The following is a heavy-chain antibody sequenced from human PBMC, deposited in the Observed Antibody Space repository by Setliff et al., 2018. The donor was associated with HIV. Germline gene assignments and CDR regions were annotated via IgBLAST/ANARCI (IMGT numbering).Heavy chain of an antibody. J-gene: IGHJ5*01. CDR1: GGSITGYY. CDR2: IYYTGST. V-gene: IGHV4-59*03. CDR3: AGHPVTSGWLSLNWFDP. D-gene: IGHD6-19*01. Sequence: SETLSLTCTVSGGSITGYYWSWIRQPPGKGLEWIGYIYYTGSTTYNPSLKSRVTISIDTSKSQISLKVRSVTAADTAVYFCAGHPVTSGWLSLNWFDPWGQGILVTVSS.